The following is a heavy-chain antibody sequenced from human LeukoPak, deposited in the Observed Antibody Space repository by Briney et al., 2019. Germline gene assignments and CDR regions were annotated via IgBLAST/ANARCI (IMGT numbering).Heavy chain of an antibody. CDR1: GYTFTSYY. V-gene: IGHV1-46*01. CDR3: ARVQYHYDSSGYYGFGY. Sequence: GASVKVSCKASGYTFTSYYMHWVRQAPGQGLEWMGIINPSGGSTSYAQKFQGRVTMTRDMSTSTVYMELSSLRSEDTAVYYCARVQYHYDSSGYYGFGYWGQGTLVTVSS. D-gene: IGHD3-22*01. J-gene: IGHJ4*02. CDR2: INPSGGST.